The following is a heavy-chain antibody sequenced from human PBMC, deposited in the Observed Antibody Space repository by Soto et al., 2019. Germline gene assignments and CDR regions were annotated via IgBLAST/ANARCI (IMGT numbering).Heavy chain of an antibody. V-gene: IGHV5-10-1*01. CDR2: IDPSDSYT. D-gene: IGHD1-26*01. CDR3: ARLYVGTTPTLHY. Sequence: GESLKISCKGSGYRFTSYWITWVRQMPGKGLEWMGRIDPSDSYTNYSPSFQGHVTVSADKSISTAYLQWSSLKASDTAMYYCARLYVGTTPTLHYWGQGTMVTVYS. CDR1: GYRFTSYW. J-gene: IGHJ4*02.